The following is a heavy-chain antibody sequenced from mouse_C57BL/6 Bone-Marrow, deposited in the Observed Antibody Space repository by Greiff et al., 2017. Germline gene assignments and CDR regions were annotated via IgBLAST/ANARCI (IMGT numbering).Heavy chain of an antibody. CDR2: IDPEIGDT. CDR1: GFNIKDDY. V-gene: IGHV14-4*01. CDR3: SSFEGNYFDY. Sequence: EVQLQQSGAELVRPGASVKLSCTASGFNIKDDYIHWVKQRPEQGLEWIGWIDPEIGDTEYAPKFKGKATITSDTSSNTAYLQLSSLTSEDTAVYYCSSFEGNYFDYWGQGTPLTVAS. J-gene: IGHJ2*01. D-gene: IGHD2-14*01.